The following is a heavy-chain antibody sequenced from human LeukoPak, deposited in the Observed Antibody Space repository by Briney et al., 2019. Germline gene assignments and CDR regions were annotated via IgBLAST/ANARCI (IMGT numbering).Heavy chain of an antibody. CDR2: MNPNSGEA. J-gene: IGHJ6*02. V-gene: IGHV1-8*01. D-gene: IGHD3-3*01. CDR3: ARGAIFGVVNRGYGMDF. CDR1: GYTLTGHD. Sequence: ASVKVSCKASGYTLTGHDINWVRQATGHGLEWMGWMNPNSGEAIYPQNFRDRVTMTRDTSMSTAYMELSSLTSDDTAVYYCARGAIFGVVNRGYGMDFWGQGTTVIVSS.